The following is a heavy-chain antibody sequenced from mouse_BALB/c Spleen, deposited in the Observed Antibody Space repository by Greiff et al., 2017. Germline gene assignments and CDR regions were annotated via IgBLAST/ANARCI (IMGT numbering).Heavy chain of an antibody. CDR2: INPYNDGT. V-gene: IGHV1-14*01. D-gene: IGHD1-2*01. CDR3: ARPLYGRYAMDY. Sequence: VQLQQSGPERLKPGASVRISSKASGSTFTGYVMPWVKQKPGQGLEWIGYINPYNDGTKYNEKFKGKATLTSDKSSSTAYMELSSLTSEDSAVYYCARPLYGRYAMDYWGQGTSVTVSS. CDR1: GSTFTGYV. J-gene: IGHJ4*01.